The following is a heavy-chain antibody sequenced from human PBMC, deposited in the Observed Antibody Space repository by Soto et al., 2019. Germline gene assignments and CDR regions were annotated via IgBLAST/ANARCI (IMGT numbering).Heavy chain of an antibody. CDR2: INHSGST. J-gene: IGHJ4*02. V-gene: IGHV4-34*01. D-gene: IGHD3-10*01. Sequence: PSETLSLTCAVYGGSFSGYYWSWIRQPPGKGLEWIGEINHSGSTNYNPSLKSRVTISVDTSKNQFSLKLSSVTAADTVVYYCTGGLLWFGELTDYWGQGTLVTVSS. CDR1: GGSFSGYY. CDR3: TGGLLWFGELTDY.